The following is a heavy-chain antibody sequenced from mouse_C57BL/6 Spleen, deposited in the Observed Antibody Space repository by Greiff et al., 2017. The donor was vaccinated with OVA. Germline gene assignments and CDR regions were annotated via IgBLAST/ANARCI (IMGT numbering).Heavy chain of an antibody. CDR3: ARADYDYDVIAY. V-gene: IGHV2-2*01. CDR1: GFSLTSYG. CDR2: IWSGGST. J-gene: IGHJ3*01. D-gene: IGHD2-4*01. Sequence: VMLVESGPGLVQPSQSLSITCTVSGFSLTSYGVHWVRQSPGKGLEWLGVIWSGGSTDYNAAFISRLSISKDNSKSKVFFKMNSLQADDTAIYYCARADYDYDVIAYWGQGTLVTVSA.